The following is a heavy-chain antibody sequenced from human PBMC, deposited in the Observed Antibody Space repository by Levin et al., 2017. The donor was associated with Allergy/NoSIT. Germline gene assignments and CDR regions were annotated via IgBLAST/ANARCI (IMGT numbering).Heavy chain of an antibody. J-gene: IGHJ4*02. CDR3: ARDHDGEDEYFDF. CDR1: GFTFRTFW. CDR2: IKQDGSDK. V-gene: IGHV3-7*01. Sequence: ETLSLTCAASGFTFRTFWMSWVRQAPGKGPEWVANIKQDGSDKYYVDSVEGRFTVSRDNAKNSLYLQMNSLRVEDTAVYYCARDHDGEDEYFDFWGQGTLVTVSS. D-gene: IGHD3-10*01.